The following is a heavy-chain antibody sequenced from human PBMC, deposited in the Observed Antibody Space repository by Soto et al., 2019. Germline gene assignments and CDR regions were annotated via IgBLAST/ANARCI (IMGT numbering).Heavy chain of an antibody. V-gene: IGHV1-18*01. J-gene: IGHJ6*02. CDR2: ISGYNGNI. D-gene: IGHD2-21*01. CDR1: GYTFTSYG. CDR3: ARVGIGIYYYAGMDV. Sequence: QVQLVQSGVEVKKPGASVKVSCKTSGYTFTSYGISWVRQAPGQGLEWMGWISGYNGNINYAQKVQGRVSMTTDTSTSTAYIELRSLRSDDSAVYYCARVGIGIYYYAGMDVWGQGTTVTVSS.